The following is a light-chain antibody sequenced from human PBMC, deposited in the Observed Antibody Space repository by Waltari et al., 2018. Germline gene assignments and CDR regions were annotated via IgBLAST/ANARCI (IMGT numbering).Light chain of an antibody. V-gene: IGLV2-14*01. CDR1: SSDVGTYNY. J-gene: IGLJ1*01. CDR3: SSYTSATTLVV. Sequence: QSALTQPASVSGSPGQSITISCTGTSSDVGTYNYVSWSQQYPGKAPTLVIYEVTNRPSGVSDRFSGAKSGSTASLTISGLQPDDEAHYYCSSYTSATTLVVFGPGTWVTV. CDR2: EVT.